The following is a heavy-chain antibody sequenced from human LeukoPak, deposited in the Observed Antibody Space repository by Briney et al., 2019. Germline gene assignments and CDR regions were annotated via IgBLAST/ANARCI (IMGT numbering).Heavy chain of an antibody. D-gene: IGHD3-10*02. CDR3: ARVGDLGSGFDY. J-gene: IGHJ4*02. CDR1: GGSISSYY. V-gene: IGHV4-59*01. CDR2: IYYSGST. Sequence: SETLSLTCTVSGGSISSYYWSWIRQPPGKGLEWIGYIYYSGSTNYNPSLKSRVTISVDTSENQFSLKLSSVTAADTAVYYCARVGDLGSGFDYWGQGTLVTVSS.